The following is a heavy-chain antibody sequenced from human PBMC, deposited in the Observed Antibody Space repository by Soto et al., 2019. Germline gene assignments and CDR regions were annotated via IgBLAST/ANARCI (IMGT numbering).Heavy chain of an antibody. V-gene: IGHV4-31*03. J-gene: IGHJ4*02. CDR2: IYYSGST. CDR3: ARAATYYDFWSGYPALDY. CDR1: GGSISSGGYY. Sequence: PSETLSLTCTVSGGSISSGGYYWSWIRQHPGKGLEWIGYIYYSGSTYYNPSLKSRVTISVDTSKNQFSLKLSSVTAADTAVYYCARAATYYDFWSGYPALDYWGQGTLVTSPQ. D-gene: IGHD3-3*01.